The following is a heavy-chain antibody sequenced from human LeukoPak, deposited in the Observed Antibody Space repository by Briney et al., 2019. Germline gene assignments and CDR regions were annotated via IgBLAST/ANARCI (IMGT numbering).Heavy chain of an antibody. Sequence: GSLRLSCSASGFTFSSHAMHWVRQAAGEGLEYVSAINSDGDSTYYADSVKGRFTISRDNSKNTLYLQMSSLRPEDSAVYYCVKTPYSSTWYVGDSWGQGTLVTVSS. J-gene: IGHJ4*02. V-gene: IGHV3-64D*06. CDR1: GFTFSSHA. CDR3: VKTPYSSTWYVGDS. CDR2: INSDGDST. D-gene: IGHD2/OR15-2a*01.